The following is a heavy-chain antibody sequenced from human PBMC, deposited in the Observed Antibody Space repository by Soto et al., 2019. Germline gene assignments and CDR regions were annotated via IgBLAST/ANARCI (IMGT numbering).Heavy chain of an antibody. D-gene: IGHD1-26*01. CDR1: GGTFSSYS. V-gene: IGHV1-69*01. CDR3: ERAVGRHSGGIEY. CDR2: IIPIFGTA. Sequence: QVQLVQSGAEVKKPGSSVKVSCTASGGTFSSYSINWVRQAPGQGLEWMGQIIPIFGTANYAQKFQGRVTITADESTSTSYMELSSLRSEETAVYYCERAVGRHSGGIEYWGQGTLVTVSS. J-gene: IGHJ4*02.